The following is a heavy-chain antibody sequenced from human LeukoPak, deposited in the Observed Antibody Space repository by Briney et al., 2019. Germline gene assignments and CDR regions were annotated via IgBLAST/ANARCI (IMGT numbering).Heavy chain of an antibody. J-gene: IGHJ4*02. CDR1: GFTFSNAW. CDR3: ARDNRQQLVQFGGDFDY. Sequence: GGSLRLSCAASGFTFSNAWMSWVRQAPGKGLEWVAVIWYDGSNKYYADSVKGRFTISRDNSKNTLYLQMNSLRAEDTAVYYCARDNRQQLVQFGGDFDYWGQGTLVTVSS. CDR2: IWYDGSNK. D-gene: IGHD6-13*01. V-gene: IGHV3-33*08.